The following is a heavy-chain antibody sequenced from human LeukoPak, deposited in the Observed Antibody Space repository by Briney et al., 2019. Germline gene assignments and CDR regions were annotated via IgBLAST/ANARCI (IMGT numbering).Heavy chain of an antibody. CDR1: GGSISSYY. Sequence: PSETLSLTCTVSGGSISSYYWNWIRQPPGQGLEGIGYISNSGITKYNPSLKSRVTISLETSKNQFSLRLTSVTAADTAVYYCAKASVTTAALFDSWGQGTKVAVSS. D-gene: IGHD4-17*01. J-gene: IGHJ4*02. CDR2: ISNSGIT. V-gene: IGHV4-59*01. CDR3: AKASVTTAALFDS.